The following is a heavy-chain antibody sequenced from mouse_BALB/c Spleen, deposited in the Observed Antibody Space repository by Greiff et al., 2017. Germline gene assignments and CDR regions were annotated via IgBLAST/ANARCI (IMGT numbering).Heavy chain of an antibody. CDR1: GYTFTSYW. Sequence: VQLQQSGAELVKPGASVKLSCKASGYTFTSYWMHWVKQRPGQGLEWIGEINPSNGRTNYNEKFKSKATLTVDKSSSTAYMQLSSLTSEDSAVYYCARDDGLVPFDYWGQGTTLTVSS. D-gene: IGHD2-3*01. J-gene: IGHJ2*01. CDR2: INPSNGRT. V-gene: IGHV1S81*02. CDR3: ARDDGLVPFDY.